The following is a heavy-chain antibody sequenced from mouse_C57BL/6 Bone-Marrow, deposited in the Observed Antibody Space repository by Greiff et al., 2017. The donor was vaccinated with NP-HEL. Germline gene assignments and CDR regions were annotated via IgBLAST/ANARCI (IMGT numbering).Heavy chain of an antibody. V-gene: IGHV1-52*01. CDR3: ARAVVATDYFDY. CDR1: GYTFTSYW. J-gene: IGHJ2*01. CDR2: IDPSDSET. D-gene: IGHD1-1*01. Sequence: VQLQQPGAELVRPGSSVKLSCKASGYTFTSYWMHWVKQRPIQGLEWIGNIDPSDSETHSNQKFKDKATLTVAKSSSTAYMQLSSLTSEDSAVYYCARAVVATDYFDYWGQGTTLTVSS.